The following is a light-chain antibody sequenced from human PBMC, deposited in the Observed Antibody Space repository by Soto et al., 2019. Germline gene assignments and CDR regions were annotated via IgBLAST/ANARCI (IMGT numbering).Light chain of an antibody. J-gene: IGKJ1*01. V-gene: IGKV3-20*01. Sequence: EIVLTQSPVTLSLSPGERATFSCRASQSVSSNFLAWYQQKPGQAPRLLIYGASRMATGIPDRFRGSGSGTDFTLSISRLEPEDFAVYYCQQYGSSPTTFGQGTKVDIK. CDR3: QQYGSSPTT. CDR2: GAS. CDR1: QSVSSNF.